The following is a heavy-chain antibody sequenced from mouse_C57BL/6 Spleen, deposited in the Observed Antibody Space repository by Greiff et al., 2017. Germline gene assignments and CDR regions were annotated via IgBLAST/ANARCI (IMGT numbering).Heavy chain of an antibody. J-gene: IGHJ4*01. CDR2: IYPGDGDT. V-gene: IGHV1-80*01. CDR3: ARRSNYDAMDY. CDR1: GYAFSSYW. D-gene: IGHD2-5*01. Sequence: VQLQQSGAELVKPGASVKISCKASGYAFSSYWMNWVKQRPGKGLEWIGQIYPGDGDTNYNGKFKGKATLTADKSSSTAYMQLSSLTSEDSAVYFCARRSNYDAMDYWGQGASVTVSS.